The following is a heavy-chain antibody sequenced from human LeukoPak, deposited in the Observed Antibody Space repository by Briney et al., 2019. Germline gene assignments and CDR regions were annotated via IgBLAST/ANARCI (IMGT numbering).Heavy chain of an antibody. V-gene: IGHV1-2*02. CDR3: ARLIAAAGSRVFDY. Sequence: ASVKVSCKASGYTFTGYYMRWVRQAPGQGLEWMGWINPNSGGTNYAQKFQGRVTMTRDTSISTAYMELSRLRSDDTAVYYCARLIAAAGSRVFDYWGQGTLVTVSS. D-gene: IGHD6-13*01. J-gene: IGHJ4*02. CDR2: INPNSGGT. CDR1: GYTFTGYY.